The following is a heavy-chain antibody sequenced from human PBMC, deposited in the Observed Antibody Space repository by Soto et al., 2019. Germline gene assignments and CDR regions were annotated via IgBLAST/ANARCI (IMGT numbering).Heavy chain of an antibody. CDR3: ARSYKFYSSGCTFDP. V-gene: IGHV4-4*02. J-gene: IGHJ5*02. CDR1: GGSISSSNW. Sequence: QVQLQESGPGLVKHSGTLSLTCAVSGGSISSSNWWSWVRQPPGKGLEWIGEIYHSGSTNYNPSLKSRVTISVDKSKNQFSLKLSSVTAADTAVYYCARSYKFYSSGCTFDPWGQGTLVTVSS. CDR2: IYHSGST. D-gene: IGHD6-19*01.